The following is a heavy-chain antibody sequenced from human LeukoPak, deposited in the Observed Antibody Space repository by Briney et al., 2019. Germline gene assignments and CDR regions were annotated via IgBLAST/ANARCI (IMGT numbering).Heavy chain of an antibody. CDR3: AREADSSSSPYNWFDP. CDR2: LYHSGSI. Sequence: SETLSLTCTVSGSSISSGFSWGWIRQPPGMGLEWIGSLYHSGSIYHNPSLKSRVTISVDTSKNQFSLKLTSVTAADTAVYYCAREADSSSSPYNWFDPWGQGTLVTVSS. J-gene: IGHJ5*02. V-gene: IGHV4-38-2*02. D-gene: IGHD6-6*01. CDR1: GSSISSGFS.